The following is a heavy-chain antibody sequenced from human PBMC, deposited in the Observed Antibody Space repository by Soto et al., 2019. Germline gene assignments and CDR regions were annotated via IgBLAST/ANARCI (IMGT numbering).Heavy chain of an antibody. J-gene: IGHJ6*02. V-gene: IGHV4-61*01. Sequence: SATLSLTCTVSGGSVSSGSYYWSWIRQPPGKGLEWIGYIYYSGSTNYNPSLKSRVTISVDTSKNQFSLKLSSVTAADTAVYYCARDSTYYYGSGSDKTYYYYGMHVWGQGTTVTVSS. D-gene: IGHD3-10*01. CDR3: ARDSTYYYGSGSDKTYYYYGMHV. CDR1: GGSVSSGSYY. CDR2: IYYSGST.